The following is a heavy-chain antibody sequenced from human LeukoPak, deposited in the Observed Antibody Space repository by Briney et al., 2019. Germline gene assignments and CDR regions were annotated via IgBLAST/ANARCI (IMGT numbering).Heavy chain of an antibody. D-gene: IGHD3-16*02. CDR3: ARDGSDTFGGVIPFDY. J-gene: IGHJ4*02. CDR2: ISYDGSNK. V-gene: IGHV3-30*04. CDR1: GFTFSSYA. Sequence: GGSLRLSCAASGFTFSSYAMHWVRQAPGKGLEWVAVISYDGSNKYYADSVKGRFTISRDNSKNTLYLQMNSLRAEDTAVYYCARDGSDTFGGVIPFDYWGQGTLVTVSS.